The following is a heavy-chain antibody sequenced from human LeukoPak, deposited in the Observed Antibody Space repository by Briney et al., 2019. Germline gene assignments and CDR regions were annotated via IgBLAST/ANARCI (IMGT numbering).Heavy chain of an antibody. CDR1: GFTVSSTY. CDR3: ARAALLWFGVDI. Sequence: GGSLRLSCAASGFTVSSTYMTWVRQAPGKGLEWVSIIYSNGGTYYADSVKGRFIISRDNSKNTLYLQMNSLRAEDTAVYYCARAALLWFGVDIWGQGTMVTVSS. D-gene: IGHD3-10*01. V-gene: IGHV3-66*01. CDR2: IYSNGGT. J-gene: IGHJ3*02.